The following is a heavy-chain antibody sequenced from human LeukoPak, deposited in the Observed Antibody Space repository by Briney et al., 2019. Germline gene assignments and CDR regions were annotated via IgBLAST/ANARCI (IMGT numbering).Heavy chain of an antibody. D-gene: IGHD7-27*01. V-gene: IGHV6-1*01. Sequence: SQTLSLTCAISGDSVSTNSVAWNWIRQSPSGGLEWLGKTRYRSKWYSDYAVSVKSRITINPDTSKNQFSLQLNSVTPEGTAVYYCARDSNWGFDYWGQGTLVTVSS. CDR2: TRYRSKWYS. J-gene: IGHJ4*02. CDR3: ARDSNWGFDY. CDR1: GDSVSTNSVA.